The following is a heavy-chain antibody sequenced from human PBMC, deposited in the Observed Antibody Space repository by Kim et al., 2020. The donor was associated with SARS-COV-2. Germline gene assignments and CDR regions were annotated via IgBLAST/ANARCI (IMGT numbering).Heavy chain of an antibody. Sequence: ASVKVSCKASGYTFTSYAMHWVRQAPGQRLEWMGWINAGNGNTKYSQKFQGRVTITRDTSASTAYMELSSLRSEDTAVYYCARDLSSSWYGPTPSDNWGQGTLVTVSS. J-gene: IGHJ4*02. V-gene: IGHV1-3*01. CDR3: ARDLSSSWYGPTPSDN. CDR2: INAGNGNT. CDR1: GYTFTSYA. D-gene: IGHD6-13*01.